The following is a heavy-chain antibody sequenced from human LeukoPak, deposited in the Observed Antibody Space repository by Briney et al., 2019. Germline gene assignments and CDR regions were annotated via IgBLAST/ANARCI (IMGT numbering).Heavy chain of an antibody. Sequence: PGGSLRLSCAGSGFTFRSYSMNWVCQAPGKGLEWVSSISSSSSYIYYADSVKGLFTISRDNAKNSLYLQMNSLRAEDTAVYYCARGYDSKDAFDIWGQGTMVTVSS. D-gene: IGHD3-22*01. CDR2: ISSSSSYI. V-gene: IGHV3-21*01. CDR3: ARGYDSKDAFDI. J-gene: IGHJ3*02. CDR1: GFTFRSYS.